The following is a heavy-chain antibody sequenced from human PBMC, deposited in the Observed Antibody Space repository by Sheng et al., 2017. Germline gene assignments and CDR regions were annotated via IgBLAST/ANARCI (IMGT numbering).Heavy chain of an antibody. CDR3: ARGRLWFGELRGWFDP. CDR1: GGSFSGYY. CDR2: VNHSGST. V-gene: IGHV4-34*01. D-gene: IGHD3-10*01. Sequence: QVQLQQWGAGLLKPSETLSLTCAVYGGSFSGYYWSWIRQPPREGAWSGLGKVNHSGSTNYNPSLKSRVTISVDTSKNQFSLKLSSVTAADTAVYYCARGRLWFGELRGWFDPWGQGTLVTVSS. J-gene: IGHJ5*02.